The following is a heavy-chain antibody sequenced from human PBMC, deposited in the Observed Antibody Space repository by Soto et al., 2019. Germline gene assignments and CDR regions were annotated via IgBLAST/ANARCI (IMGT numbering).Heavy chain of an antibody. CDR3: ARRGSGSYYDY. CDR1: GFTFSSYA. Sequence: EVQLLESGGGLVQPGGSLRLSCAASGFTFSSYAMRWVRQAPGKGLEWVSAISGSGDNTYYADSVKGRFTTSRDNSKNTLYLQMNSLRAEDTAVYYCARRGSGSYYDYWGQGTLVTVSS. D-gene: IGHD1-26*01. V-gene: IGHV3-23*01. CDR2: ISGSGDNT. J-gene: IGHJ4*02.